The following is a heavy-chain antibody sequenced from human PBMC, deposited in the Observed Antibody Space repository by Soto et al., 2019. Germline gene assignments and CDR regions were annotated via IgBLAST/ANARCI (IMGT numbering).Heavy chain of an antibody. V-gene: IGHV1-3*01. CDR1: GYTFTRNA. D-gene: IGHD3-10*01. J-gene: IGHJ4*02. CDR2: IKAGNGDT. Sequence: QVQLVQSGAEVKKPGASVKVSCKASGYTFTRNAIHWVRQAPGQRLEWIGRIKAGNGDTKYSQKFQDRVTITRDTTASAAYMALSTLGSEDTSVYYCARSENYYSTFDYWGQGTLVTVSS. CDR3: ARSENYYSTFDY.